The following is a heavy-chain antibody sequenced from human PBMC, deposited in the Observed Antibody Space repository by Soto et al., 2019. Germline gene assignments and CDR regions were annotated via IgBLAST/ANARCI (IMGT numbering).Heavy chain of an antibody. J-gene: IGHJ6*03. CDR2: ISYDGSNK. CDR3: ANDCGDYYYYYYYMDV. Sequence: GGSLRLSCAASGFTFSSYGMHWVRQAPGKGLEWVAVISYDGSNKYYADSVKGRFTISRDNSKNTLYLQMNSLRAEDTAVYYCANDCGDYYYYYYYMDVWGKGTTVTVSS. V-gene: IGHV3-30*18. CDR1: GFTFSSYG. D-gene: IGHD4-17*01.